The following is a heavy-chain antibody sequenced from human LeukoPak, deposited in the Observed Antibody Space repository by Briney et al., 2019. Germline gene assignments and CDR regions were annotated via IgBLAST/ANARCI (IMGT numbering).Heavy chain of an antibody. CDR2: IYHSGST. CDR3: AREGSNDSSGYYYFAAALFDY. Sequence: PSETLSLTCAVSGGSISSSNWWSWVRQPPGKGLEWIGEIYHSGSTNYNPSLKSRVTISVDTSKNQFSLKLSSVTAADTAVYYCAREGSNDSSGYYYFAAALFDYWGQGTLVTVSS. D-gene: IGHD3-22*01. CDR1: GGSISSSNW. V-gene: IGHV4-4*02. J-gene: IGHJ4*02.